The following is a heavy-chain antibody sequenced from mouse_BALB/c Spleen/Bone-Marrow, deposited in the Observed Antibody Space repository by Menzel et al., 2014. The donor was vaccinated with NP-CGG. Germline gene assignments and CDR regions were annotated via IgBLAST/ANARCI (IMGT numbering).Heavy chain of an antibody. Sequence: EEPLVESVGDLVTPGRSLKLSWAASGLPFSSYGMSWGSQTPDKRLEWVATISSGGSNTYYPDSVKGRFTISRDNAKNTLYLQMSSLKSKDTAMYYCARHQRYYAMDYWGQGTSVTVS. J-gene: IGHJ4*01. V-gene: IGHV5-6*01. CDR2: ISSGGSNT. CDR3: ARHQRYYAMDY. CDR1: GLPFSSYG.